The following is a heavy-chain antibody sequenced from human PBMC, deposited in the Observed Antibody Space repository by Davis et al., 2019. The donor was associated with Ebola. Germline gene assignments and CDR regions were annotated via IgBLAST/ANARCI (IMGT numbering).Heavy chain of an antibody. CDR1: GYTFTSYG. Sequence: ASVKVSCKASGYTFTSYGISWVRRAPGQGLEWMEWISAYNGNTNYEQKLQGRVTMTTDTSTSTAYMELRSLRSDDTAVYYCARMGYCSSTSCYLPFDYWGQGTLVTVSS. J-gene: IGHJ4*02. V-gene: IGHV1-18*01. D-gene: IGHD2-2*01. CDR3: ARMGYCSSTSCYLPFDY. CDR2: ISAYNGNT.